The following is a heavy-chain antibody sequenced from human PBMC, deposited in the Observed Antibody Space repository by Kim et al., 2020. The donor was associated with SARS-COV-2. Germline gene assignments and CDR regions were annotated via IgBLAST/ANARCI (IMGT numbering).Heavy chain of an antibody. CDR3: ARGPHCGGGTCYSVGAFDV. V-gene: IGHV3-23*01. Sequence: GGSLRHSCAASGFTFSTYAMTWVRQAPGKGLEWVSSISASGNSTYDAESVKGRFTVSRDKSRNTLYLQMNSLRTDDTALYYCARGPHCGGGTCYSVGAFDVWGQGTVVTVSS. CDR1: GFTFSTYA. CDR2: ISASGNST. J-gene: IGHJ3*01. D-gene: IGHD2-15*01.